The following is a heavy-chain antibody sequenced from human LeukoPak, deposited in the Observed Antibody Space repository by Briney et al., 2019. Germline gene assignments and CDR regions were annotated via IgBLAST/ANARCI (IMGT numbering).Heavy chain of an antibody. CDR2: IYYSGST. J-gene: IGHJ4*02. D-gene: IGHD1-26*01. V-gene: IGHV4-61*01. CDR1: GGSISSANYC. CDR3: ASESSGSYFDY. Sequence: SETLSLTCIVSGGSISSANYCWSWIRQPPGKGLEWIGYIYYSGSTNYNPSLKSRVTISVDTSKNQFSLKLSSVTAADTAVYYCASESSGSYFDYWGQGTLVTVSS.